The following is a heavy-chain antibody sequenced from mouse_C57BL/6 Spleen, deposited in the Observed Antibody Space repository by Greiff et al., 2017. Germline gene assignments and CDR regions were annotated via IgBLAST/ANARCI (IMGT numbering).Heavy chain of an antibody. D-gene: IGHD1-1*01. CDR1: GYTFTDYN. J-gene: IGHJ4*01. CDR2: INPNNGGT. Sequence: VQLKQSGPELVKPGASVKMSCKASGYTFTDYNMHWVKQSHGKSLEWIGYINPNNGGTSSNQQFKGKATLTVNKSSSTAYMELRSLTSEDSAVYYCARCITTVVADGYYAMDYWGQGTSVTVSS. CDR3: ARCITTVVADGYYAMDY. V-gene: IGHV1-22*01.